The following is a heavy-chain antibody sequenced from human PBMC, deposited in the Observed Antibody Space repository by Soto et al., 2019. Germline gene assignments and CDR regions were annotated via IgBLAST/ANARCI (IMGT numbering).Heavy chain of an antibody. Sequence: PGGSLRLSCVASGFTFSKSWMNWVRQAPGKGLQWVANINQDGSEKSYVDSAKGRFTISRDNARNSLFLQMDSLGVDDTAVYFCSRPYSSSRYFDPWGQGTLVTVSS. CDR2: INQDGSEK. J-gene: IGHJ5*02. CDR1: GFTFSKSW. CDR3: SRPYSSSRYFDP. D-gene: IGHD6-13*01. V-gene: IGHV3-7*01.